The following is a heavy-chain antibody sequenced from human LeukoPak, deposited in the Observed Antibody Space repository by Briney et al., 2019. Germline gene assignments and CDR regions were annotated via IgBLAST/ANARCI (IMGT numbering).Heavy chain of an antibody. Sequence: GGALRLSCSASGFTLFSYGMSWGRPAPGKGVGWVSAISGSGGSTYYADSVKGRFTISRDNSKNTLYLQMNSLRAEDTAVYYCAKDVDIVATYFDYWGQGTLVTVSS. CDR1: GFTLFSYG. D-gene: IGHD5-12*01. V-gene: IGHV3-23*01. CDR3: AKDVDIVATYFDY. J-gene: IGHJ4*02. CDR2: ISGSGGST.